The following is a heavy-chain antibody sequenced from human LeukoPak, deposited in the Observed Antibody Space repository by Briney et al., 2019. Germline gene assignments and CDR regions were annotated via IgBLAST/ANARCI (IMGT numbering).Heavy chain of an antibody. J-gene: IGHJ4*02. CDR3: AREWGNKAFDY. Sequence: ASVKVSCKASGYTFTSYGISWVRQAPGQGLEWMGIINPSGGSTSYAQKFQGRVTMTRDTSTNTVYMELSSLRSEDTAVYYCAREWGNKAFDYWGRGTLVTVSS. CDR1: GYTFTSYG. V-gene: IGHV1-46*01. CDR2: INPSGGST. D-gene: IGHD7-27*01.